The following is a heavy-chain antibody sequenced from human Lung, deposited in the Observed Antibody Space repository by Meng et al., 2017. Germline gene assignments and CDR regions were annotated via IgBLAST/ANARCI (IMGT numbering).Heavy chain of an antibody. D-gene: IGHD3-10*01. CDR1: GFSFDDYG. CDR3: ARAPGDYYGSGSYYRV. V-gene: IGHV3-20*04. CDR2: INWNGGTT. J-gene: IGHJ4*02. Sequence: GESLKISCAASGFSFDDYGMSWVRQAPGKGLEWGSGINWNGGTTGYADSVKGRFTISRDNAKNSLYLQMNSLRAEDTALYYCARAPGDYYGSGSYYRVWGQGTLVTVSS.